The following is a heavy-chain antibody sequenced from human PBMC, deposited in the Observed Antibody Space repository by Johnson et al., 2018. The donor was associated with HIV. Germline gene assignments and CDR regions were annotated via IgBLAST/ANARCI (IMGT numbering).Heavy chain of an antibody. CDR2: ISYYGSNK. J-gene: IGHJ3*02. CDR1: GFTFSSYA. D-gene: IGHD4-23*01. V-gene: IGHV3-30*04. CDR3: AKLPGGNSGFVDAFDI. Sequence: QVLLVESGGGVVQPGRSLRLSCAASGFTFSSYAMHWVRQAPGKGLEWVAVISYYGSNKYYADSVKGRFTISRDNSKNTLYLQMNSLRAEDTAVYYCAKLPGGNSGFVDAFDIWGEGTMVTVSS.